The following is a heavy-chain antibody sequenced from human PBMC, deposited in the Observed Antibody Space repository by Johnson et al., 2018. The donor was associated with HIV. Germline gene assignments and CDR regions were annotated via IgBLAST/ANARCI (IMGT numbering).Heavy chain of an antibody. CDR3: ARDRSSGCRLCAFDI. D-gene: IGHD6-19*01. J-gene: IGHJ3*02. CDR2: IKQDGSEK. V-gene: IGHV3-7*05. Sequence: VQLVESGGGLVQPGGSLRLSCAASGFTFSSYWMSWVRQAPGKGLEWVANIKQDGSEKYYADSVKGRFTTSRDNAKNSLYLQMNSLRAEDTALYYCARDRSSGCRLCAFDIWGQGTMVTVSS. CDR1: GFTFSSYW.